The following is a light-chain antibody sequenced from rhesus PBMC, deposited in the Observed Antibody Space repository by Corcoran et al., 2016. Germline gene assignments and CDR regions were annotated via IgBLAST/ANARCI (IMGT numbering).Light chain of an antibody. CDR2: FAS. V-gene: IGKV2-91*01. Sequence: DIVMTQTPLSLPVTPGEPASISCRSSQSLLHSNGYTYLYWYLQKPGQSPQLLMYFASYRAAGVPGRVSGRGSGTDFTLKISKVEAEDVGVYYCVQAIAFPYSFGQGTKVEIK. CDR3: VQAIAFPYS. J-gene: IGKJ2*01. CDR1: QSLLHSNGYTY.